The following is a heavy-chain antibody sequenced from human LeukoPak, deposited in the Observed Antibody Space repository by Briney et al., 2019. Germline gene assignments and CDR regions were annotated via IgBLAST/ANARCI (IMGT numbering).Heavy chain of an antibody. Sequence: ASVKVSCEASGYTFTSYDINWVRQATGQGLEWMGWMNPNSGNTGYAQKFQGRVTMTRNTSISTAYMELSSLRSEDTAVYYCARASSTRSWFDPWGQGTLVTVSS. D-gene: IGHD2-2*01. CDR1: GYTFTSYD. V-gene: IGHV1-8*01. CDR3: ARASSTRSWFDP. CDR2: MNPNSGNT. J-gene: IGHJ5*02.